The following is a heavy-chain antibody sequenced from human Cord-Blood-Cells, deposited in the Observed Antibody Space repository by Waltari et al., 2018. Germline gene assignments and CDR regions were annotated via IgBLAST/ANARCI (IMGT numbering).Heavy chain of an antibody. CDR2: IYSGCST. J-gene: IGHJ4*02. CDR1: RFTVRSSY. CDR3: ASLYSSSSN. D-gene: IGHD6-6*01. Sequence: EVQLVESGGGLIQPGGSLRLFCAASRFTVRSSYMSWVRQAPGKGLERVSVIYSGCSTYYADSVKGRFTISRDNSKNTLYLQMNSLRAEDTAVYYCASLYSSSSNWGQGTLVTVSS. V-gene: IGHV3-53*01.